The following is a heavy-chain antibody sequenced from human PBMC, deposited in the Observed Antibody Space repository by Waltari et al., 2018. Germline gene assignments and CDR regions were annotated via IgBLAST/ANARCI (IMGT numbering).Heavy chain of an antibody. CDR2: RTYDAQYK. CDR3: SRGGQWLVLYSFDY. D-gene: IGHD6-19*01. CDR1: GFTFSTYA. Sequence: QVQLVEAGGGVVQPGRSLTLTCEGSGFTFSTYAINWVRQAPGKGREWWASRTYDAQYKYYADSVKGRTSISRDNHKNTAYLEMNSLRPEDTAVYYCSRGGQWLVLYSFDYWGQGTLVTVSS. J-gene: IGHJ4*02. V-gene: IGHV3-30*04.